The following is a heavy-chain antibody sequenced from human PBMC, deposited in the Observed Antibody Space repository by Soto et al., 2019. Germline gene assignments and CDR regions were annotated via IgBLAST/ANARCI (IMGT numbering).Heavy chain of an antibody. V-gene: IGHV3-7*03. J-gene: IGHJ6*02. D-gene: IGHD6-13*01. CDR2: INQDGSER. Sequence: GGSLSLSCAASGFRFSIYWVSWVRQAPGKGLEWVASINQDGSERYSVDSVKGRFTISRDNAKNSLFLQMNSLRGEDTAIYYCARDPAAGGYYGMDVWGQGTTVTFSS. CDR3: ARDPAAGGYYGMDV. CDR1: GFRFSIYW.